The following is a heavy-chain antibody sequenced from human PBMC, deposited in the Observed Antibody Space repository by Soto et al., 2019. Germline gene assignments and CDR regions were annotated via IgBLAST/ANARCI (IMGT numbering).Heavy chain of an antibody. CDR2: ISSSVSYT. V-gene: IGHV3-11*06. CDR1: GFTFSDYY. D-gene: IGHD4-17*01. Sequence: PGGSLRLSCAASGFTFSDYYMTWIRQAPGKGLEWVSYISSSVSYTNYADSVKGRFTISRDNAKNSVYLQMNSLGAADTAVYYCAKASGRVTKRFDSWGQGTLVTVSS. CDR3: AKASGRVTKRFDS. J-gene: IGHJ4*02.